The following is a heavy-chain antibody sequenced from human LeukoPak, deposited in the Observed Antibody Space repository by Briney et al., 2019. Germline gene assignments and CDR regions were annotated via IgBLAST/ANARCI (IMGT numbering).Heavy chain of an antibody. J-gene: IGHJ4*02. V-gene: IGHV3-74*01. CDR1: GFTFSSYW. CDR2: INSDGSST. D-gene: IGHD4-17*01. Sequence: GGFLRLSCAASGFTFSSYWMHWVRQAPGKGLVWVSRINSDGSSTSYADSVKGRFTISRDSSKNTLYLQMNSVRAEDTAVYYCATGRLRGPLDYWGQGTLVTVSS. CDR3: ATGRLRGPLDY.